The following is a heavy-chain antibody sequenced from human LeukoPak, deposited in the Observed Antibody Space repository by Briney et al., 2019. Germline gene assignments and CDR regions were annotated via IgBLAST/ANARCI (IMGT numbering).Heavy chain of an antibody. J-gene: IGHJ5*02. D-gene: IGHD2-15*01. CDR1: GFTFSSYS. Sequence: PGGSLRLSCAASGFTFSSYSMNWVRQAPGKGLEWVLSISSSSSYIYYADSVKGRFTISRDNAKNSLYLQMNSLRAEDTAVYYCARGLGYCSGGSCYVERGGFDPWGQGTLVTVSS. CDR3: ARGLGYCSGGSCYVERGGFDP. V-gene: IGHV3-21*01. CDR2: ISSSSSYI.